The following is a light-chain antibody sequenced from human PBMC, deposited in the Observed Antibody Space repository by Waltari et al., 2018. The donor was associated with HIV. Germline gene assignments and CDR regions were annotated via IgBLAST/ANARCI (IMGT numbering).Light chain of an antibody. CDR1: SSNIGSNY. Sequence: QSVLTQPPSASGTPGQRVTISCSGSSSNIGSNYVYWYQQLPGTAPKLLIDRNNQRPSGVPDRFSCSKSGTSASLAISGLRSEDEADYYCAAWDDSLSGLVFGGGTKLTVL. J-gene: IGLJ2*01. V-gene: IGLV1-47*01. CDR2: RNN. CDR3: AAWDDSLSGLV.